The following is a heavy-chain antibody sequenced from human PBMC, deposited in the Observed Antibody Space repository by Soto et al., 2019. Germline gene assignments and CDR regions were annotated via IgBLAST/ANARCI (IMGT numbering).Heavy chain of an antibody. CDR1: GFTFSSYW. V-gene: IGHV3-7*01. J-gene: IGHJ4*02. CDR2: IKQDGSEK. Sequence: GGSLRLSCAASGFTFSSYWMSWVRQAPGKGLEWVANIKQDGSEKYYVDSVKGRFTISRDNAKNSLYLQMNSLRAEDTAVYYCARVRGYDYIWGSYRYFDYWGQGTLVTVSS. D-gene: IGHD3-16*02. CDR3: ARVRGYDYIWGSYRYFDY.